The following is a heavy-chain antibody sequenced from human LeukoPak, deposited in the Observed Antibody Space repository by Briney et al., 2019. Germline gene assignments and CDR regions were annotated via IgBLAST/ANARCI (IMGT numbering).Heavy chain of an antibody. V-gene: IGHV1-69*06. J-gene: IGHJ4*02. Sequence: ASVKVSCKASGGTFSSYAISWVRQAPGQGLEWMGGIIPIFGTANYAQKFQGRVTITADKSTSTAYMELSSLRSEDTAVYYCARAGPYCSSTSCYAEIDYWGQGTLVTVSS. D-gene: IGHD2-2*01. CDR3: ARAGPYCSSTSCYAEIDY. CDR1: GGTFSSYA. CDR2: IIPIFGTA.